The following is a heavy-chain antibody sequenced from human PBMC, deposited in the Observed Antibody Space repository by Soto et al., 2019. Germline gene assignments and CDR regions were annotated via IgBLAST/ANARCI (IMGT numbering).Heavy chain of an antibody. D-gene: IGHD3-16*01. J-gene: IGHJ2*01. Sequence: QVQLQESGPGLVKPSETLSLTCTVSGGSISIYYWSWIRQPPGKGLEWIGYVSYRGSTNYNPSLKSRVTISVDPSKNQFSLNLSSMTAADTAVYYCARGGGAYWYFDLWGRGTLVAVSS. V-gene: IGHV4-59*01. CDR2: VSYRGST. CDR1: GGSISIYY. CDR3: ARGGGAYWYFDL.